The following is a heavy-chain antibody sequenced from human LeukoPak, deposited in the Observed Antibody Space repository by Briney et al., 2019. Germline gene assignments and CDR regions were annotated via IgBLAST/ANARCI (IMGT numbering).Heavy chain of an antibody. D-gene: IGHD1-1*01. J-gene: IGHJ4*02. CDR3: ARALGTTRTTRGVDY. V-gene: IGHV3-7*01. Sequence: GGSLRLSCVASGFPFSSSWMTWVRQAPGVGLGRVANKKADGSGKYYVDSVKGRFTISRDNDKHSLYLQMNSLRAEDTAVYYCARALGTTRTTRGVDYWGQGTLVTVSS. CDR2: KKADGSGK. CDR1: GFPFSSSW.